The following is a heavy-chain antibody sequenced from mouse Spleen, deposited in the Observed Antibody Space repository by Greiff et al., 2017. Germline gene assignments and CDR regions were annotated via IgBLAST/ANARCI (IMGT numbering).Heavy chain of an antibody. CDR2: INSDGGST. CDR1: EYEFPSHD. V-gene: IGHV5-2*01. CDR3: ARHGRQLGLRGYAMDY. J-gene: IGHJ4*01. D-gene: IGHD3-2*01. Sequence: EVQRVESGGGLVQPGESLKLSCESNEYEFPSHDMSWVRKTPEKRLELVAAINSDGGSTYYPDTMERRFIISRDNTKKTLYLQMSSLRSEDTALYYCARHGRQLGLRGYAMDYWGQGTSVTVSS.